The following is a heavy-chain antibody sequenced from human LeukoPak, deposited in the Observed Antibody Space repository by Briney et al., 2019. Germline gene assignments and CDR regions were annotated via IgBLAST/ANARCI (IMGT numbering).Heavy chain of an antibody. J-gene: IGHJ4*02. CDR1: GGSISSYY. V-gene: IGHV4-59*01. CDR3: ARDYYDSSGSRSWFGY. Sequence: SETLSLTCTVSGGSISSYYWSWIRQPPGKGLEWIGYTYYSGSTNYNPSLKSRVTISVDTSKNQFSLKLSSVTAADTAVYYCARDYYDSSGSRSWFGYWGQGTLVTVSS. CDR2: TYYSGST. D-gene: IGHD3-22*01.